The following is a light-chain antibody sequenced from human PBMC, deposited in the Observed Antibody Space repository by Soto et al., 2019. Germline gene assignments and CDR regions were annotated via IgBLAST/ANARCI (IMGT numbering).Light chain of an antibody. CDR3: QQYYSTPRT. CDR1: QSVNSN. Sequence: EIMMTQSPVTLSVSPGERATLSCRASQSVNSNLAWYQQKPGQAPRLLIYGASTRATGIPASFIGNGSGTEFTLTASSLQPEDFAVYYCQQYYSTPRTFGQGTKLEIK. J-gene: IGKJ2*01. CDR2: GAS. V-gene: IGKV3-15*01.